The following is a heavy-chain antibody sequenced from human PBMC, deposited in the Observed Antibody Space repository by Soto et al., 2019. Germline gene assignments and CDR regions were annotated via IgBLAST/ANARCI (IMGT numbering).Heavy chain of an antibody. V-gene: IGHV4-4*07. CDR3: ARDSSSWDWYYFDY. Sequence: TLSLTCTVSGGSISSYYWSWIRQPAGKGLGWIGRIYTSGSTNYNPSLKSRVTMSVDTSKNQFSLKLSSVTAADTAVYYCARDSSSWDWYYFDYWGQGTLVTVSS. J-gene: IGHJ4*02. CDR2: IYTSGST. D-gene: IGHD6-13*01. CDR1: GGSISSYY.